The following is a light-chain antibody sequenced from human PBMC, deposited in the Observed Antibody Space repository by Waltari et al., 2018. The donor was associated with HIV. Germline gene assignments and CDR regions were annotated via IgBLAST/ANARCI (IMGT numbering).Light chain of an antibody. CDR3: QVWDSGSDHV. V-gene: IGLV3-21*01. Sequence: SYVLTQPPSITVAPGKTAKITCGGNNIGNRDVHCYQQKPGQAPILVIYDDDDRPSGIPELCAGSNSDNTATLTINRVEVGDEADYYCQVWDSGSDHVFGSGTTVTVL. CDR2: DDD. CDR1: NIGNRD. J-gene: IGLJ1*01.